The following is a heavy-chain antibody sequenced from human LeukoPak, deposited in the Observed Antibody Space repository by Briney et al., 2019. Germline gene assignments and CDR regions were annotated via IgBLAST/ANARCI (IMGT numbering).Heavy chain of an antibody. CDR3: AMAFCGGDCYSRLYYFDY. V-gene: IGHV4-31*03. Sequence: SETLSLTCTVSGGSISSGGYYWSWIRQHPGKGLEWIGYIYYSGSTYYNPSLKSRVTISVGTSKNQFSLKLSSVTAADTAVYYCAMAFCGGDCYSRLYYFDYWGQGTLVTVSS. J-gene: IGHJ4*02. CDR2: IYYSGST. CDR1: GGSISSGGYY. D-gene: IGHD2-21*02.